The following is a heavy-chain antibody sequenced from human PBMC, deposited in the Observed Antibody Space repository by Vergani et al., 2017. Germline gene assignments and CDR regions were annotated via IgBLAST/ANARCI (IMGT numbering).Heavy chain of an antibody. CDR3: AREGYKVRFGEHNYYYGMDV. J-gene: IGHJ6*02. CDR1: GFTFSSYA. V-gene: IGHV3-23*01. D-gene: IGHD3-10*01. Sequence: EVQLLESGGGLVQPGGSLRLSCAASGFTFSSYAMSWVRQAPGKGLEWVSAISGSGGSTYYADSVKGRFTISRDNSKNTLYLQMNSLRAEDTAVYYCAREGYKVRFGEHNYYYGMDVWGQGTTVTVSS. CDR2: ISGSGGST.